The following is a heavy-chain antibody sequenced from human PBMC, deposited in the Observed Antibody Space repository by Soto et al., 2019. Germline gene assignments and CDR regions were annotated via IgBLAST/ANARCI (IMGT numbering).Heavy chain of an antibody. CDR2: IIPIFGTA. V-gene: IGHV1-69*06. CDR1: GGTFSSYA. J-gene: IGHJ6*02. D-gene: IGHD2-21*01. CDR3: AQREYGILYYGMDV. Sequence: QVQLVQSGAEVKKPGSSVKVSCKASGGTFSSYAISWVRQAPGQGLEWMGGIIPIFGTANYAQKFQGRVTLNADKSTSTAYMELSSLRSEDTAVYYCAQREYGILYYGMDVWGQGTTVTVSS.